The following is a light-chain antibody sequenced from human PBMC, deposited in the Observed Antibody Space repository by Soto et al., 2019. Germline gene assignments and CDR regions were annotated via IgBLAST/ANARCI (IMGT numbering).Light chain of an antibody. J-gene: IGLJ1*01. V-gene: IGLV1-40*01. CDR1: NSNIGAGHD. CDR2: ANT. CDR3: QSYDSSLSGNQV. Sequence: QSVLTQPPSVSGAPGQRVTISCTGNNSNIGAGHDVHWYQQLPGTAPKLLMYANTNRPSGVPVRFSASKSGTSASLAITGLQAEDEADYYCQSYDSSLSGNQVFGTGTNVTVL.